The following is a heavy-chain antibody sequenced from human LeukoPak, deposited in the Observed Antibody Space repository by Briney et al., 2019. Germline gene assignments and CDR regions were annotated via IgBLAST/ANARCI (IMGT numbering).Heavy chain of an antibody. J-gene: IGHJ6*03. CDR3: ARQHDSYYYYYIDV. CDR1: SYSISNGYY. V-gene: IGHV4-38-2*01. Sequence: SETLSLTCAVSSYSISNGYYGVWIRQPPGRGLEWIGSLYHSDSAYYNTSLRSRVSMSVDTSKNQFSLTLSFVTAADTAVYYCARQHDSYYYYYIDVWGSGTTVTVSS. CDR2: LYHSDSA.